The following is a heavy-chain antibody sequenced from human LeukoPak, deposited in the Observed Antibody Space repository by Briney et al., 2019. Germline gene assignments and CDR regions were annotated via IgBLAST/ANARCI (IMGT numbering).Heavy chain of an antibody. CDR1: GFTFSSSA. D-gene: IGHD2-21*01. CDR2: IRFDGSIK. CDR3: ASGVIADNH. V-gene: IGHV3-30*02. J-gene: IGHJ5*02. Sequence: GGSLRLSCATSGFTFSSSAMQWVRQAPGKGLEWVAFIRFDGSIKDYGDYVKGRFTISRDNSRNTLYLQMNSLIFEDTAVYYCASGVIADNHWGQGTLVTVSS.